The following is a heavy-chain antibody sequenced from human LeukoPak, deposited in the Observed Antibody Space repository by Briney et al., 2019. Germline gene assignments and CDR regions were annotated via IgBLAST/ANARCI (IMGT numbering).Heavy chain of an antibody. CDR2: IYTSGST. CDR1: GGSISSYY. D-gene: IGHD5-12*01. CDR3: ARDLGYSGFDWAP. Sequence: SETLSLTCTVSGGSISSYYWSWIRQPAGKGLEWIGRIYTSGSTNYNPSLKSRVTISVDTSKNQFSLKLTSVTAADAAVYYCARDLGYSGFDWAPWGQGTLVTVSS. J-gene: IGHJ5*02. V-gene: IGHV4-4*07.